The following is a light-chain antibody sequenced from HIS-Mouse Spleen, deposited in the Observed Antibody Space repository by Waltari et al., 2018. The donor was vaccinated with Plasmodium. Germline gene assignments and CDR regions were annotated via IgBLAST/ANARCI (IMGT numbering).Light chain of an antibody. V-gene: IGLV2-14*01. Sequence: QSALTQPASVSGSPGQSITISCTGTSSDVGGYNYVSWYQQHPGKAPKLMIYEVSNRPAGVSNRFFGAKSGNTASRTISGLQAEDEADYYCSSYTSSSTLDVFGTGTKVTVL. CDR2: EVS. CDR1: SSDVGGYNY. J-gene: IGLJ1*01. CDR3: SSYTSSSTLDV.